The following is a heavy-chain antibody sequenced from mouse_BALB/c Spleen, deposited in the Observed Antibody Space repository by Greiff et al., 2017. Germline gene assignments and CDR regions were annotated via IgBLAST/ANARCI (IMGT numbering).Heavy chain of an antibody. V-gene: IGHV5-4*02. CDR1: GFTFSDYY. J-gene: IGHJ4*01. CDR3: ARGGTARALYAMDY. D-gene: IGHD3-2*01. CDR2: ISDGGSYT. Sequence: DVHLVESGGGLVKPGGSLKLSCAASGFTFSDYYMYWVRQTPEKRLEWVATISDGGSYTYYPDSVKGRFTISRDNAKNNLYLQMSSLKSEDTAMYYCARGGTARALYAMDYWGQGTSVTVSS.